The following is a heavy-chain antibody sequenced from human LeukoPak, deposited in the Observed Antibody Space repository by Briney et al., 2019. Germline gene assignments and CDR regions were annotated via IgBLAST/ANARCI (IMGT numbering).Heavy chain of an antibody. CDR2: FSGSGGST. V-gene: IGHV3-23*01. Sequence: GGSLRLSCVASGFTFSSYAMSWVRQAPGKGLVWVSAFSGSGGSTYSADSVKGRFTISRDNSKNTLYLQMNRLRAEDTAVYYCAKGIRSSVTKLNYFDYWGQGTLVTVSS. J-gene: IGHJ4*02. CDR3: AKGIRSSVTKLNYFDY. CDR1: GFTFSSYA. D-gene: IGHD4-17*01.